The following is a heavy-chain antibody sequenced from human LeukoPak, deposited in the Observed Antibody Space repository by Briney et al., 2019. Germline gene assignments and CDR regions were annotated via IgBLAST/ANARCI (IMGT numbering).Heavy chain of an antibody. CDR3: ARNSYGFNWFDP. J-gene: IGHJ5*02. CDR1: GGSISSSSYY. V-gene: IGHV4-39*01. CDR2: IYYSGST. D-gene: IGHD5-18*01. Sequence: PSETLSLTCTVSGGSISSSSYYWGWIRQPPGKGLEWIGSIYYSGSTYYNPSPKSRVTISVDTSKNQFSLKLSSVTAADTAVYYCARNSYGFNWFDPWAREPWSPSPQ.